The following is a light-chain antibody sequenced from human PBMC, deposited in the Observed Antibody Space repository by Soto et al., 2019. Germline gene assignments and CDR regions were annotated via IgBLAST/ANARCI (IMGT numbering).Light chain of an antibody. V-gene: IGKV1D-13*01. CDR1: QGISRA. CDR3: QQFNNYLIT. J-gene: IGKJ5*01. CDR2: DAS. Sequence: AIQLPPSPSSLSASVGARVTITCRASQGISRALAWYQQKPGKAPKLLIYDASSLESGVPSRFSGSGSGTDFTLTISSLQPEEFATYYCQQFNNYLITVGQGTRLEI.